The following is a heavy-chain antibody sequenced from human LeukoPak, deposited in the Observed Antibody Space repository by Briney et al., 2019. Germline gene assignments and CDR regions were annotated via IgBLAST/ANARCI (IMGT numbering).Heavy chain of an antibody. CDR1: GFTFSSYG. CDR2: IWYDGSNK. Sequence: GGSLRLSCAASGFTFSSYGMHWVRQAPGKGLEWVAVIWYDGSNKYYADSVKGRFTISRDNSKNTLYLQMNSLRAEDTAVYYCAREGPRWELLRPWGQGTLVTVSS. V-gene: IGHV3-33*01. CDR3: AREGPRWELLRP. J-gene: IGHJ5*02. D-gene: IGHD1-26*01.